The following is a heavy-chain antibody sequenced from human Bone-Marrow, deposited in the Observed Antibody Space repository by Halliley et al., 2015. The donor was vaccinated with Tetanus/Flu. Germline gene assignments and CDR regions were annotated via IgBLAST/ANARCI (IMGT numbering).Heavy chain of an antibody. CDR3: ARFWSGFDY. CDR2: IYYSGAT. V-gene: IGHV4-59*01. J-gene: IGHJ4*02. D-gene: IGHD3-3*01. Sequence: PGKGPEGVAYIYYSGATNYNPSLRSRVTISVDTSKKQFSLKLTSVTAADTAVYYCARFWSGFDYWGQGTLVTVSS.